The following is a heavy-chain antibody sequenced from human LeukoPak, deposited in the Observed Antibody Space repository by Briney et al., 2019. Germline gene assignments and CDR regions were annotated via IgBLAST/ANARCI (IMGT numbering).Heavy chain of an antibody. CDR2: IRYDGTST. CDR3: VKGLTISWYTFDT. Sequence: GESLRLSCTASGSNFGGFGMHWVRQAPGKGLESVAFIRYDGTSTYYADSVKGRFTISRDNSQTNLYLQMNNLRPQDTAVYYWVKGLTISWYTFDTWGQGTLVTVSP. J-gene: IGHJ4*02. CDR1: GSNFGGFG. D-gene: IGHD2-2*02. V-gene: IGHV3-30*02.